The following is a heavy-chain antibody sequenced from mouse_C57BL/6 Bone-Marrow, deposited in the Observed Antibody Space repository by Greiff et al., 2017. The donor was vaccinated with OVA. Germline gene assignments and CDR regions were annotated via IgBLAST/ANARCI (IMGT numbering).Heavy chain of an antibody. CDR1: GFSLSTFGMG. CDR2: IWWDDDK. D-gene: IGHD1-1*01. CDR3: ARIYYGSSYLSWFAY. V-gene: IGHV8-8*01. Sequence: QVQLKESGPGILQPSQTLSLTCSFSGFSLSTFGMGVGWIRQPSGKGLEWLAHIWWDDDKYYNPALKSRLTISKDTSKNQVFLKIANVDTADTATYYCARIYYGSSYLSWFAYWGQGTLVTVSA. J-gene: IGHJ3*01.